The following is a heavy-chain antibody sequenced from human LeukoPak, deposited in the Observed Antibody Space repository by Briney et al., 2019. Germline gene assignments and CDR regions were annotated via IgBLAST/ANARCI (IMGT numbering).Heavy chain of an antibody. V-gene: IGHV3-7*01. J-gene: IGHJ4*02. Sequence: EGSLRLSCAASGFPFSTYWTSWVRQGPGKGLEWVASIQPDGGVRHYVDSVKGRFTISRDNAKNSLFLQMNSLRVEDTAVYYCARLFGGVTTFDYWGQGTLVTVSS. CDR3: ARLFGGVTTFDY. D-gene: IGHD4-17*01. CDR2: IQPDGGVR. CDR1: GFPFSTYW.